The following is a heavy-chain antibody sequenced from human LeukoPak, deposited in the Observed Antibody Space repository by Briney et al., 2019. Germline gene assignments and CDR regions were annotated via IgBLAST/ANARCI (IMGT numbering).Heavy chain of an antibody. CDR1: GFTFSSYS. CDR2: ISSSSTSM. V-gene: IGHV3-21*01. CDR3: SRERGYSYGYSDY. D-gene: IGHD5-18*01. J-gene: IGHJ4*02. Sequence: GGSLRLSCAASGFTFSSYSMNWVRQAPGKGLEWVSSISSSSTSMYYADSVKGRFTISRDNAKNSLYLQMNSLRAEDSAVYYCSRERGYSYGYSDYWGQGTLVTVSS.